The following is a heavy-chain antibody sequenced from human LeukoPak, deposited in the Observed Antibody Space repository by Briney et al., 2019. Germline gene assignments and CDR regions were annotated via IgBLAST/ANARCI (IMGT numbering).Heavy chain of an antibody. CDR1: GYTFTSYD. CDR2: MNPNSGNT. V-gene: IGHV1-8*01. Sequence: GASVKVSCKASGYTFTSYDINWVRQATGQGLEWMGWMNPNSGNTGYAQKFQGRVTMTRNTSISTAYMELSSLRSEDTAVYYCARRGREYYDFWSGYYMDVWGKGNPGHRLL. D-gene: IGHD3-3*01. CDR3: ARRGREYYDFWSGYYMDV. J-gene: IGHJ6*03.